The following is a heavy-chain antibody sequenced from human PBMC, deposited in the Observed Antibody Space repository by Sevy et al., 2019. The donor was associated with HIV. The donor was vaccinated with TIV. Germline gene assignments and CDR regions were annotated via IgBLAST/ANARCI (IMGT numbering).Heavy chain of an antibody. J-gene: IGHJ3*02. CDR3: ARGSITIFGVVIRIWNDAFDI. Sequence: ASVKVSCKASGYTFTSYDINWVRQATGQGLEWMGWMNPNSGNTGYAQTFQGRVTMTRNTSISTAYMELSSLRSEDTAVYYCARGSITIFGVVIRIWNDAFDIWGQGTMVTVSS. CDR1: GYTFTSYD. D-gene: IGHD3-3*01. CDR2: MNPNSGNT. V-gene: IGHV1-8*01.